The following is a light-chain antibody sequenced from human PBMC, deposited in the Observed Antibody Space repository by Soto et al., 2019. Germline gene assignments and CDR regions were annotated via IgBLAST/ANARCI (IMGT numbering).Light chain of an antibody. CDR1: QSVSSW. CDR3: QKYNSAPLT. Sequence: DIQMTQSPSTLSASIGDTVTIACRASQSVSSWLAWYQQKPGRAPRLLIYDASSLEDGVPSRFSGSGSGTEFTLTISSLQPDDFATYYCQKYNSAPLTFGGGTKVEIK. CDR2: DAS. J-gene: IGKJ4*01. V-gene: IGKV1-5*01.